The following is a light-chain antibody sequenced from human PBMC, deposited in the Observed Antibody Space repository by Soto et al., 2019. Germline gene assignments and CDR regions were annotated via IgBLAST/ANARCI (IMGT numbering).Light chain of an antibody. CDR2: DAS. J-gene: IGKJ5*01. V-gene: IGKV1-33*01. Sequence: DIQMTQSPSSLSASVGDRVTIACQACQDISNYLHWYQQKPGKAPKLLIYDASNLETGVPSRFSGSGSGTDFTFTISSLQPEDIATYYCQQYDNFPRAINFGQGTRLEIK. CDR3: QQYDNFPRAIN. CDR1: QDISNY.